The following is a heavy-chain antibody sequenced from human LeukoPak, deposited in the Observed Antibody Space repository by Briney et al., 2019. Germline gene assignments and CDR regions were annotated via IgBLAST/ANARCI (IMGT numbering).Heavy chain of an antibody. D-gene: IGHD5-24*01. CDR1: GYTFTSYG. Sequence: ASVKVSCKASGYTFTSYGISWVRQAPGQGLEWMGRIIPIFGTANYAQKFQGRVTITTDESTSTAYMELSSLRSEDTAVYYCAREPKRWLQLGYFDYWGQGTLVTVSS. J-gene: IGHJ4*02. V-gene: IGHV1-69*05. CDR2: IIPIFGTA. CDR3: AREPKRWLQLGYFDY.